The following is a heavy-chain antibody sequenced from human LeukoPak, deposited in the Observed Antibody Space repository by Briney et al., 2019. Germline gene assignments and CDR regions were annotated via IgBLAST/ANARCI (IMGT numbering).Heavy chain of an antibody. CDR2: IKSKTDGGTT. V-gene: IGHV3-15*01. J-gene: IGHJ4*02. D-gene: IGHD5-18*01. CDR3: TTEEYSYGLDFDY. CDR1: GFTFSNAW. Sequence: PGGSLRLSCAASGFTFSNAWMSWVRQAPGKGLEWVGRIKSKTDGGTTDYAAPVKGRFTISRDDSKNTLCLQMNSLKTEDTAVYYCTTEEYSYGLDFDYWGQGTLVTVSS.